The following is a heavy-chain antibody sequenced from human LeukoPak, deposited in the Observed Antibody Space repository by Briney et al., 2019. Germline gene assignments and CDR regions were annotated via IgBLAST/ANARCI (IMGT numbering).Heavy chain of an antibody. CDR3: ARVRRYGSAPLYSYGLDV. Sequence: GGSLRLSCAAAGFTFSGYWMHWVRQTPGKGLVWGSHINIDGRSTAYADSVKGRLTISSDNAKDTLYLQMNSLRAEDKAVYYCARVRRYGSAPLYSYGLDVWGRGTTVTASS. V-gene: IGHV3-74*01. CDR1: GFTFSGYW. D-gene: IGHD3-10*01. J-gene: IGHJ6*02. CDR2: INIDGRST.